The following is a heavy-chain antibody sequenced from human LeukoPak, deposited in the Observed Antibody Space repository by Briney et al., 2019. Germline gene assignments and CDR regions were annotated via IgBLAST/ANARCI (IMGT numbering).Heavy chain of an antibody. V-gene: IGHV4-39*01. CDR3: AGGIVVVTDAFDI. D-gene: IGHD3-22*01. J-gene: IGHJ3*02. CDR1: GGSISSSSYY. Sequence: SETLSLTCTVSGGSISSSSYYWGWIRQPPGKGLEWIGSIYYSGSTYYNPSLESRVTISVDTSKNQFSLKLSSVTAADTAVYYCAGGIVVVTDAFDIWGQGTMVTVSS. CDR2: IYYSGST.